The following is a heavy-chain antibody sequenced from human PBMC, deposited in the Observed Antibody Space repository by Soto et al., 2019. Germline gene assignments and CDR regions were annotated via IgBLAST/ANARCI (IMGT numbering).Heavy chain of an antibody. V-gene: IGHV4-30-2*01. CDR2: IYQSGVT. CDR1: GDSYSISTYS. Sequence: SETLSLTCNMSGDSYSISTYSWSWIRQPPGKALQRIGFIYQSGVTSYNPSLASRVSISLDRSNNQCSLKLKSVTAADTAVYFCAGMPYTSGLRFDPWGPGTLVTVSS. D-gene: IGHD6-19*01. J-gene: IGHJ5*02. CDR3: AGMPYTSGLRFDP.